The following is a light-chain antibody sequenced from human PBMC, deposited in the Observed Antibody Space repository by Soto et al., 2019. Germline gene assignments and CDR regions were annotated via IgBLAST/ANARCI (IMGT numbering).Light chain of an antibody. Sequence: SVSGEDRATGSCRVSKRISSNLAWYRQKPGQAPRLLIYGASTRATGFPARYSRRGSGTEFAFPLNRFHDETCAVQICQRSHTAARTYAQGTKVDIK. CDR2: GAS. CDR3: QRSHTAART. J-gene: IGKJ1*01. CDR1: KRISSN. V-gene: IGKV3-15*01.